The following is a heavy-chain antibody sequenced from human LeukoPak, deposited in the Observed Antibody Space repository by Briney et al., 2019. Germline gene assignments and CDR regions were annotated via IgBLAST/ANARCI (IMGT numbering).Heavy chain of an antibody. CDR3: ARDNLLSYYDSSGYLGP. J-gene: IGHJ5*02. CDR2: IYYSGST. V-gene: IGHV4-61*08. D-gene: IGHD3-22*01. CDR1: GGSISSGGYY. Sequence: PSQTLSLTCTVSGGSISSGGYYWSWIRQHPGKGLEWIGYIYYSGSTNYNPSLKSRVTISVDTSKNQFSLKLSSVTAADTAVYYCARDNLLSYYDSSGYLGPWGQGTLVTVSS.